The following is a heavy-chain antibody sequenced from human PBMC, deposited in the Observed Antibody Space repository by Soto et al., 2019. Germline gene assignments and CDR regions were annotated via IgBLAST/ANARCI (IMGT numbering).Heavy chain of an antibody. V-gene: IGHV5-51*01. CDR2: IYPSDSDT. Sequence: GESLKISCKGSGYSFTSYWIGWVRQTPGKGLELMGIIYPSDSDTRYRPSFQGQVTISADKSISSAYLQWSSLRASDTAMYYCARGGVSTRTFDYWGQGTPVTVSS. CDR3: ARGGVSTRTFDY. D-gene: IGHD3-3*01. J-gene: IGHJ4*02. CDR1: GYSFTSYW.